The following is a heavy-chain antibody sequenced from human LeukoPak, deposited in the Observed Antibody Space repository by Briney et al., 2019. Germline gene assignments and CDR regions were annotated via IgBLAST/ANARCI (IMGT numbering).Heavy chain of an antibody. V-gene: IGHV3-23*01. D-gene: IGHD4-11*01. CDR3: ASQDSASN. CDR1: GFTFSSFA. J-gene: IGHJ4*02. CDR2: ISGGGGNT. Sequence: GGSLRLSCAASGFTFSSFAMTWVRQAPGKGLEWVSAISGGGGNTYYADSVKGRFTISRDNAKNSLYLQMNSLRAEDTAVYYCASQDSASNWGQGTLVTVSS.